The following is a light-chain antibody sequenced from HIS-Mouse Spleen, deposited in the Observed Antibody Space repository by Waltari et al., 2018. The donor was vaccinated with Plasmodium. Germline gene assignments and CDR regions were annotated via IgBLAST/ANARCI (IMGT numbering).Light chain of an antibody. Sequence: DIQMTQSPSSLSASVGDRVTITCQASQDISNYLNWYQQKPGKAPKLLIYHASNLETGVPSRFSGSGSGTDFTFTISSLQPEDIATYYCQQYNSYSYTFGQGTKLEIK. V-gene: IGKV1-33*01. CDR2: HAS. CDR3: QQYNSYSYT. CDR1: QDISNY. J-gene: IGKJ2*01.